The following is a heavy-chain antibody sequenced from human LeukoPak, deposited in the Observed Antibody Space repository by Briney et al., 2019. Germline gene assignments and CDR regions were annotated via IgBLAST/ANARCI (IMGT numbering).Heavy chain of an antibody. Sequence: PGGSLRLSCAASGFTFDDYGMSWVRQAPGKWLEWVSGISWNGGSTGYADSVKGRFTISRDNAKNSLYLQMNSLRAEDTALYYCARDLHDFWSGYYTPFYFDYWGQGTLVTVSS. CDR2: ISWNGGST. V-gene: IGHV3-20*04. D-gene: IGHD3-3*01. CDR3: ARDLHDFWSGYYTPFYFDY. CDR1: GFTFDDYG. J-gene: IGHJ4*02.